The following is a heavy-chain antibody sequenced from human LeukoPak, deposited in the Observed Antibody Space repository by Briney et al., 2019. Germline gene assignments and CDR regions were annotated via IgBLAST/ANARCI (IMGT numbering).Heavy chain of an antibody. Sequence: PSETLSLTCAVYGGSFSGYYWSWIRQPPGKGLEWIGEINHSGSTNYNPSLKSRVTISVDTSKNQFSLKLSSVTAADTAVYYCARKNSGGYDYWGRGPRVTVSS. CDR1: GGSFSGYY. V-gene: IGHV4-34*01. CDR3: ARKNSGGYDY. D-gene: IGHD2-21*01. J-gene: IGHJ4*02. CDR2: INHSGST.